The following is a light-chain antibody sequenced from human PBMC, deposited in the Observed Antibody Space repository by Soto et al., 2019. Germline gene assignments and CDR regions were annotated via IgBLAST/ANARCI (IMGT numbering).Light chain of an antibody. CDR1: SSDVGGYNY. J-gene: IGLJ3*02. CDR2: DVS. CDR3: CSYAGSYDWV. Sequence: QSALTQPRSVSGSPGQSVTSSCTGTSSDVGGYNYVSWYQQYPGKAPKLMIYDVSKRPSGVPDRFSGSKSGNTASLTISGLQAEDEADYYCCSYAGSYDWVFGGGTKLTVL. V-gene: IGLV2-11*01.